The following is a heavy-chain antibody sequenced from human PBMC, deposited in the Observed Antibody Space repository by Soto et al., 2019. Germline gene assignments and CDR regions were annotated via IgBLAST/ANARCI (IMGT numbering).Heavy chain of an antibody. Sequence: SETLSLTCTVSGGSISSYYWSWIRQPPGKGLELIGYIYYSGSTNYNPSLKSRVTISVDTSKNQFSLKLSSVTAADTAVYYCARHVLLWFGEPTPHYYYYMDVWGKGTTVTVSS. J-gene: IGHJ6*03. CDR2: IYYSGST. CDR3: ARHVLLWFGEPTPHYYYYMDV. CDR1: GGSISSYY. D-gene: IGHD3-10*01. V-gene: IGHV4-59*08.